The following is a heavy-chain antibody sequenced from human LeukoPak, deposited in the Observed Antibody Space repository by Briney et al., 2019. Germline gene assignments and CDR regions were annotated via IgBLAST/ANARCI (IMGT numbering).Heavy chain of an antibody. V-gene: IGHV4-34*01. CDR3: ARGIDYGDYVRYFDY. Sequence: PSETLSLTCAVYGGSFSGYYWSWIRQPPGKGLEWIGEINHSGSTNYNPSLKSRVTISVDTSKNQFSLKLSSVTAADTAVYYCARGIDYGDYVRYFDYWGQGTLVTVSS. CDR2: INHSGST. CDR1: GGSFSGYY. D-gene: IGHD4-17*01. J-gene: IGHJ4*02.